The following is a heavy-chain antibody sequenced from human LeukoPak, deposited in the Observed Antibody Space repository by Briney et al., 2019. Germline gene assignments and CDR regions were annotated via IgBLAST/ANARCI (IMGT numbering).Heavy chain of an antibody. D-gene: IGHD3-3*01. CDR2: IYYSGST. V-gene: IGHV4-59*01. J-gene: IGHJ5*02. CDR3: ARTPWKGVVIVPNWFDP. CDR1: GGSFSSYY. Sequence: SETLSLTCTVSGGSFSSYYWSWIRQPPGKGLEWIGYIYYSGSTNYNPSLTSRVTISVDTSKNQFSLKLSSVTAADTAVYYCARTPWKGVVIVPNWFDPWGQGTLVTVSS.